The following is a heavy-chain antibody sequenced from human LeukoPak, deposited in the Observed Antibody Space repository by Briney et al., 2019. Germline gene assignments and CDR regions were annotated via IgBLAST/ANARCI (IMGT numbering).Heavy chain of an antibody. CDR1: GYTFTSYG. CDR2: MNPNSGNT. J-gene: IGHJ5*02. D-gene: IGHD2-2*01. V-gene: IGHV1-8*03. CDR3: ARVHAAASFDP. Sequence: GASVKVSCKASGYTFTSYGISWVRQAPGQGLEWMGWMNPNSGNTGYAQKFQGRVTITRNTSISTAYMELSSLRSEDTAVYYCARVHAAASFDPWGQGTLVTVSS.